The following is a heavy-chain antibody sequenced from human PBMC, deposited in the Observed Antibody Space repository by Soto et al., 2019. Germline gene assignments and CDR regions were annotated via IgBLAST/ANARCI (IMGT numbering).Heavy chain of an antibody. Sequence: GGSLRLSCAASGFTFSNAWMNWVRQAPGKGLEWVGRIKSKTDGGTTDYAAPVKGRFTISRDDSKNTLYLQMNSLKTEDTAVYYCTTRGSPLREGQLGLHCDYWGQGTLVTVSS. CDR3: TTRGSPLREGQLGLHCDY. J-gene: IGHJ4*02. CDR2: IKSKTDGGTT. CDR1: GFTFSNAW. D-gene: IGHD6-6*01. V-gene: IGHV3-15*07.